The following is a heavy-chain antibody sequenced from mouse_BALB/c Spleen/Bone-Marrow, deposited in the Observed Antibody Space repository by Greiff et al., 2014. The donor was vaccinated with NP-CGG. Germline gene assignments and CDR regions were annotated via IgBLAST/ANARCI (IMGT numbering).Heavy chain of an antibody. D-gene: IGHD1-1*01. V-gene: IGHV1S34*01. CDR1: GYSFTGYY. Sequence: LVKTGASVKISCKASGYSFTGYYIHWVKQSHGKSLEWIGYISCYNGATSYNQKFKGKATFTVDISSSTAYMQFNSLTSEDSAVYYCARGGYGSTFYFDYWGQGTTLTVSS. CDR3: ARGGYGSTFYFDY. CDR2: ISCYNGAT. J-gene: IGHJ2*01.